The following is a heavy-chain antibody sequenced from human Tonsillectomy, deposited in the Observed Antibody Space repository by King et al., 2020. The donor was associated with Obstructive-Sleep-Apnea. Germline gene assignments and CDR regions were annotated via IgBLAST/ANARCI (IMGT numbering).Heavy chain of an antibody. J-gene: IGHJ4*02. CDR1: GFTFSSYW. V-gene: IGHV3-7*01. CDR3: ARDIAPRGYSYGSQGY. Sequence: VQLVESGGGLVQPGGSLRLSCAASGFTFSSYWMSWVRQAPGKGLEWVANIKQDGSEKYYVDSLKGRFTISRDNAKNSLYMQMNSLRAEDTAVYYCARDIAPRGYSYGSQGYWGQGTLVTVSS. D-gene: IGHD5-18*01. CDR2: IKQDGSEK.